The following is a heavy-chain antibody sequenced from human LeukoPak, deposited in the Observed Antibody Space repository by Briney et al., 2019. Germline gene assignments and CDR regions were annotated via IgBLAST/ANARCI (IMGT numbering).Heavy chain of an antibody. J-gene: IGHJ4*02. D-gene: IGHD3-3*01. CDR2: IVSRGSPI. Sequence: GGPLRLPCAASGLSYSSYEMNWVRHAPGEGLEWLSYIVSRGSPIYYTDSVRGRFTISRDNAKNSMYLQMNSLRAEDTAVYYCAGDKEIVVTMDGGDYWGQGTLVTVSS. V-gene: IGHV3-48*03. CDR3: AGDKEIVVTMDGGDY. CDR1: GLSYSSYE.